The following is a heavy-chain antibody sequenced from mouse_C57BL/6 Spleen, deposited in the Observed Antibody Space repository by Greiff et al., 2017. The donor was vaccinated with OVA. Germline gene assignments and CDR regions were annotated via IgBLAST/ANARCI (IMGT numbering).Heavy chain of an antibody. J-gene: IGHJ1*03. D-gene: IGHD2-5*01. CDR2: IHPNSGST. V-gene: IGHV1-64*01. Sequence: VQLQQPGAELVKPGASVKLSCKASGYTFTSYWMHWVKQRPGQGLEWIGMIHPNSGSTNYNEKFKSKATLTVDKSSSTAYMQLSSLTSEDSAVYYCASLYSNYVYFDVWGTGTTVTVSS. CDR1: GYTFTSYW. CDR3: ASLYSNYVYFDV.